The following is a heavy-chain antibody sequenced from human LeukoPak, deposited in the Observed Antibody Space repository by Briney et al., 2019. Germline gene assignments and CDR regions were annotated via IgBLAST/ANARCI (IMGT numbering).Heavy chain of an antibody. J-gene: IGHJ4*02. D-gene: IGHD4-23*01. CDR1: GFTFSSYS. CDR3: APLGGYGGNSGGNSGY. CDR2: ISSSSSYI. Sequence: GGSLRLSCAASGFTFSSYSMNWVRQAPGKGLEWVSSISSSSSYIYYADSVKGRFTISRDNAKDSLYLQMNSLRAEDTAVYYCAPLGGYGGNSGGNSGYWGQGTLVTVSS. V-gene: IGHV3-21*01.